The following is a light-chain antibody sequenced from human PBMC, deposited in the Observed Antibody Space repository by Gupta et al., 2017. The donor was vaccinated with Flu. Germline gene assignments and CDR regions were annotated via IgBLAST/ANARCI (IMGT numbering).Light chain of an antibody. CDR1: SGHTSFA. J-gene: IGLJ3*02. Sequence: QVVLPHSPSASASLGASVKLPCPLSSGHTSFAVSWHQQQPEREPRFLMEVKSDGSHTKGDGIPNRFSGSSSGAERNLSLSSLQPEDEGDYYCQTWGGILVFGGGTKLTVL. V-gene: IGLV4-69*01. CDR2: VKSDGSH. CDR3: QTWGGILV.